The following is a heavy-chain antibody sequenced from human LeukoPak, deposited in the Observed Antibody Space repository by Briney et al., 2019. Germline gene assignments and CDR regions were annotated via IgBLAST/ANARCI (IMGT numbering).Heavy chain of an antibody. J-gene: IGHJ4*02. V-gene: IGHV3-53*01. Sequence: PGGSLRLSCAASGFTVSSNYMSWVRQAPGKGLEWVSVIYSGGSRYYADSAKGRFTISRDISKTTLNLQMNSLSAEDTAVYYCARGNWNYPFDYWGQGTLVTVSS. D-gene: IGHD1-7*01. CDR3: ARGNWNYPFDY. CDR1: GFTVSSNY. CDR2: IYSGGSR.